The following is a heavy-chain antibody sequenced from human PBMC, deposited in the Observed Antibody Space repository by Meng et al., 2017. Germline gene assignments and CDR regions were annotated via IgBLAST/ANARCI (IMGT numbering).Heavy chain of an antibody. D-gene: IGHD3-3*01. J-gene: IGHJ5*02. V-gene: IGHV3-23*01. Sequence: GGSLRLSCAASGFTFSSYAMSWVRQAPGTGLEWVSAISGSGGSTYYADPVKGRFTISRDNSKNTLYLQMNSLRAEDTAVYYCAKEGGAGITIFGVNWFDPWGQGTLVTVSS. CDR1: GFTFSSYA. CDR3: AKEGGAGITIFGVNWFDP. CDR2: ISGSGGST.